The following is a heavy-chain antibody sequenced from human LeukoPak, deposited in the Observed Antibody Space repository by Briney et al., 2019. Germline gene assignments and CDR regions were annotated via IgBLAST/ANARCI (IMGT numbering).Heavy chain of an antibody. CDR3: ARGDRAVAGAWGWFDP. Sequence: PSETLSLTCTVSGGCMSSYYWSWIRQSAGKGLEWIGRIYASGSTNYNPSLKSRVTMSVDTSKNQFSLKLSSVTAADTAVYYCARGDRAVAGAWGWFDPWGQGTLVTVSS. V-gene: IGHV4-4*07. CDR2: IYASGST. D-gene: IGHD6-19*01. J-gene: IGHJ5*02. CDR1: GGCMSSYY.